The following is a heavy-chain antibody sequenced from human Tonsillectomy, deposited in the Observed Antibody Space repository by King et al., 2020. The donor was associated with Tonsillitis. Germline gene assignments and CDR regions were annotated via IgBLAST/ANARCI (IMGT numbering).Heavy chain of an antibody. V-gene: IGHV3-21*01. CDR1: GFTFSSYS. CDR3: ARATYYYDSSGPGGGALN. J-gene: IGHJ4*02. CDR2: ISSSSIYI. Sequence: VQLVQSGGGLVKPGGSLRLSCAASGFTFSSYSMNWVRQAPGKGPEWVSSISSSSIYIYYADSVKGRFTISRDNAKNSLYLQMNSLRAEDTAVYYCARATYYYDSSGPGGGALNWGQGTLVTVSS. D-gene: IGHD3-22*01.